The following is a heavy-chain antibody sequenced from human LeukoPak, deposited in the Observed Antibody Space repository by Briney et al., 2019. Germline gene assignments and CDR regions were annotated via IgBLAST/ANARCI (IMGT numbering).Heavy chain of an antibody. D-gene: IGHD2-15*01. CDR1: GFTFSSSG. Sequence: PGGSLRLSCAASGFTFSSSGMHWVRQAPGKGLQWVAVISYDGSNKYYTNSVKGRFTISRDNSKNTVYLQMNSLRAEDTAVYYCAKFPDCSGGRCPDYWGQGTLVTVSS. J-gene: IGHJ4*02. CDR2: ISYDGSNK. V-gene: IGHV3-30*18. CDR3: AKFPDCSGGRCPDY.